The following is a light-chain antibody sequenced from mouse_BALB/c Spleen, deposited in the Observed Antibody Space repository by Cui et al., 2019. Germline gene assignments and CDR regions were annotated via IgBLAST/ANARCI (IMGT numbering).Light chain of an antibody. CDR2: KGS. J-gene: IGKJ2*01. Sequence: DVLMTQTPLSMPVSLGDYASISRRSSQTIVHSNGNTDVECYLQKPGQSTKLLVDKGSIRCSGVPDRCSGSGSGTDFTLKISRVEAEDLGVYYGLEGSNVPTFGGGTKLEIK. CDR1: QTIVHSNGNTD. V-gene: IGKV1-117*01. CDR3: LEGSNVPT.